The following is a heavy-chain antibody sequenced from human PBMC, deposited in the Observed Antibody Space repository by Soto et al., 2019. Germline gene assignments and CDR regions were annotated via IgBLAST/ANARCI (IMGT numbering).Heavy chain of an antibody. V-gene: IGHV3-33*01. D-gene: IGHD3-9*01. CDR1: GFTFSSYG. J-gene: IGHJ4*02. CDR2: IWYDGSNK. CDR3: ARDQWRYFDGLPLYFDY. Sequence: PGGSLRLSCAASGFTFSSYGMHWVRQAPGKGLEWVAVIWYDGSNKYYADSVKGRFTISRDNAKNSLYLQMNSLRAEDTAVYYWARDQWRYFDGLPLYFDYGGREPLVTVP.